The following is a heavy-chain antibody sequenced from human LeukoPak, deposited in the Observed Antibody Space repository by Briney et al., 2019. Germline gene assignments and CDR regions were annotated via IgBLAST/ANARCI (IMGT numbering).Heavy chain of an antibody. J-gene: IGHJ4*02. D-gene: IGHD1-7*01. V-gene: IGHV1-3*01. Sequence: ASVKVSCKASGYTFTSYAIHWVRQAPGQRLEWMGWISAGNGNTKYSQNFQGRVTFISNTSATTAFMELSSLRSEDAAVYYCARDQGWNYLEFDYWGQGTLVTVSS. CDR3: ARDQGWNYLEFDY. CDR1: GYTFTSYA. CDR2: ISAGNGNT.